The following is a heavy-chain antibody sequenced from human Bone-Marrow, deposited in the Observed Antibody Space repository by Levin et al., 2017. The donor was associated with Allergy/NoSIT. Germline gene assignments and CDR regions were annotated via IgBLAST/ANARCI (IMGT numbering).Heavy chain of an antibody. D-gene: IGHD4-17*01. Sequence: KASETLSLTCTVSGDSISGSDYYWAWIRQPPGQGLEWMGYISSSGTTYYVPSLKSRLFMSIDTSNNQFSLMVRSVTAADTAMYYCARRRGYGDPTFDYWGQGTLATVSS. CDR1: GDSISGSDYY. CDR3: ARRRGYGDPTFDY. J-gene: IGHJ4*02. V-gene: IGHV4-30-4*01. CDR2: ISSSGTT.